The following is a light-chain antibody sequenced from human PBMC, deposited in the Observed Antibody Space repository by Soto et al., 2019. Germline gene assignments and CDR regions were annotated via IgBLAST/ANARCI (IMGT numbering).Light chain of an antibody. CDR3: SSYTSSTTLGV. CDR1: SSNVGGFSY. CDR2: DVS. J-gene: IGLJ3*02. Sequence: QAVVTQPASVSGSPGQSITISCIGTSSNVGGFSYVSWYQQHPGKAPKLMIYDVSNRPSGVSNRFSGSKSGNTASLTISGLQAEDEADYYCSSYTSSTTLGVFGGGTKVTVL. V-gene: IGLV2-14*01.